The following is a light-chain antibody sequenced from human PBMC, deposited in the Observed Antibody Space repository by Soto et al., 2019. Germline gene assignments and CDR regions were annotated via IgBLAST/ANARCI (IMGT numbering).Light chain of an antibody. CDR2: EVS. CDR3: SSYTSSNTLEV. V-gene: IGLV2-14*01. CDR1: SSDVGGSNY. Sequence: ALIQPASVSGSPGQSITISCTGTSSDVGGSNYVSWYQHHPHRAPKLLIYEVSYRPSGVSNRFSGSKSDNTASLTISGLQAEDEADYYCSSYTSSNTLEVFGIGTKVTVL. J-gene: IGLJ1*01.